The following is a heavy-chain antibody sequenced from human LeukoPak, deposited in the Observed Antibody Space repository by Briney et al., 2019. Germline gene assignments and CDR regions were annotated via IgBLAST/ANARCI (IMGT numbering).Heavy chain of an antibody. V-gene: IGHV3-7*01. Sequence: PGGSLRLSCAASGFTFSSYWMSWVRQAPGKGLEWGANIKQDGSEKYYVGSVKGRFTISRDNAKNSLYLQMNSLRAEDTAVYYCARPHYYDSSGYYSYFDYWGQGTLVTVSS. J-gene: IGHJ4*02. D-gene: IGHD3-22*01. CDR1: GFTFSSYW. CDR3: ARPHYYDSSGYYSYFDY. CDR2: IKQDGSEK.